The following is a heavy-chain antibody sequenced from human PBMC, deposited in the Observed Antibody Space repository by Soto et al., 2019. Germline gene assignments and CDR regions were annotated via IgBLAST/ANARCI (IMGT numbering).Heavy chain of an antibody. CDR1: GFSFRNYN. D-gene: IGHD2-15*01. J-gene: IGHJ3*02. Sequence: QMQLVESGGGVVQPGRSLRLSCAASGFSFRNYNLHWVRQAQGKGLEWVAVVSHAGVNKHYAESVKGRLSISRDSSRDTLYLQMNILRPEDTAVYYCVRETQIVMVVVPTPGSPGAFDMWGQGTMVTVSS. CDR3: VRETQIVMVVVPTPGSPGAFDM. CDR2: VSHAGVNK. V-gene: IGHV3-30-3*01.